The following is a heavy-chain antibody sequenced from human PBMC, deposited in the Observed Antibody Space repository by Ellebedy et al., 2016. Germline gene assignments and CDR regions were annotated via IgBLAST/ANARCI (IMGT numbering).Heavy chain of an antibody. J-gene: IGHJ6*04. CDR1: GFTFSSYG. V-gene: IGHV3-33*01. Sequence: GESLKISXAASGFTFSSYGMHWVRQAPGKGLEWVAVIWYDGSNKYYADSVKGRFTISRDNSKNTLYLQMNSLRAEDTAVYYCARESTVVRLLDVWGKGTTVTVSS. CDR2: IWYDGSNK. D-gene: IGHD4-23*01. CDR3: ARESTVVRLLDV.